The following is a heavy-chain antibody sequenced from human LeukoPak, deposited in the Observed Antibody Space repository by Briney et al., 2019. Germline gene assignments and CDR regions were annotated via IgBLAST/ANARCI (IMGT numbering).Heavy chain of an antibody. CDR2: IKSQSDGGTI. J-gene: IGHJ4*02. Sequence: GGSLRLSCAASGFTFNNAWMSWARQAPGKGLEWVGRIKSQSDGGTIDYAAPVKGRFTISRDDSKNTLYVQMNSLKIEDTAVYYCITTTFYYGGKGYWGRGTLVTVSS. V-gene: IGHV3-15*01. CDR1: GFTFNNAW. D-gene: IGHD4-23*01. CDR3: ITTTFYYGGKGY.